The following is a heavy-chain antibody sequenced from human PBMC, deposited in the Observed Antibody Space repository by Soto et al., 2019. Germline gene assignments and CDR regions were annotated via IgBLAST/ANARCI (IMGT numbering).Heavy chain of an antibody. Sequence: ASVKVSCKASGYTFTGYYMHWVRQAPGQGLEWMGWINPNSGGTNYAQKFQGWVTMTRDTSISTAYMELSRLRSDDTAVYYCARALGATTYYDFWSGRSEDGMDVWGQGTTVTVSS. CDR1: GYTFTGYY. CDR2: INPNSGGT. D-gene: IGHD3-3*01. J-gene: IGHJ6*02. CDR3: ARALGATTYYDFWSGRSEDGMDV. V-gene: IGHV1-2*04.